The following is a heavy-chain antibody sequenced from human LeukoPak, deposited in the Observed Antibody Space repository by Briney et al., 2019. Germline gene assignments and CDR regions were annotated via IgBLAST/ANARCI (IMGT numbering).Heavy chain of an antibody. V-gene: IGHV1-18*01. J-gene: IGHJ4*02. CDR3: ALFYSSSHPFDY. CDR1: GHSFTTYG. D-gene: IGHD6-6*01. Sequence: ASVKVSCKASGHSFTTYGISWVRQAPGQGREWMGWISAFNGNTNYAQNFRGRVTMTIDTPTSTAYMELRSLRSDDTAVYYCALFYSSSHPFDYWGQGTLVTVSS. CDR2: ISAFNGNT.